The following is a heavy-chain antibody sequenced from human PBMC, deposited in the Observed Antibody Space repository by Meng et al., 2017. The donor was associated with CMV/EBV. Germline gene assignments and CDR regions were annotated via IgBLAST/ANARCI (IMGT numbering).Heavy chain of an antibody. CDR3: ARDRNIVVVPAAMGY. CDR2: ISSTGSDI. CDR1: GFTFSRYT. D-gene: IGHD2-2*01. V-gene: IGHV3-21*01. J-gene: IGHJ4*02. Sequence: GESLKISCAASGFTFSRYTINWVRQAPGKGLEWVSSISSTGSDIYYADSVKGRFTISRDNAKNSLYLQMNSLRAEDTAVYYCARDRNIVVVPAAMGYWGQGTLVTVSS.